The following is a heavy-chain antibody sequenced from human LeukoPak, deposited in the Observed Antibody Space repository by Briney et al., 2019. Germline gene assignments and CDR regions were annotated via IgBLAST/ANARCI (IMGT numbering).Heavy chain of an antibody. CDR2: IKQDGSEK. CDR3: ARSSRGITIFGVVMDYYYMDV. J-gene: IGHJ6*03. V-gene: IGHV3-7*01. D-gene: IGHD3-3*01. CDR1: GFTFSSYW. Sequence: PGGSLRLSCAASGFTFSSYWMSWVRQAPGKGLEWVANIKQDGSEKYYVDSVKGRFTISRDNAKNSLYLQMNSLRAEDTAVYYCARSSRGITIFGVVMDYYYMDVWGKGTTVTVSS.